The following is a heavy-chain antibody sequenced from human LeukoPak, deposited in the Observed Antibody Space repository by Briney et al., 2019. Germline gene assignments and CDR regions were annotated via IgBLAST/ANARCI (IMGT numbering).Heavy chain of an antibody. CDR1: GFTVSSNY. CDR3: ARVRFGELFPDWFDP. J-gene: IGHJ5*02. Sequence: GGSLRLSCAASGFTVSSNYMSWVRQAPGKGLEWVSVIYSGGSTYYADSVKGRFTISRDNSKNTLYLQMNSLRAEDTAVYYCARVRFGELFPDWFDPWGQGTLVTVSS. D-gene: IGHD3-10*01. CDR2: IYSGGST. V-gene: IGHV3-66*01.